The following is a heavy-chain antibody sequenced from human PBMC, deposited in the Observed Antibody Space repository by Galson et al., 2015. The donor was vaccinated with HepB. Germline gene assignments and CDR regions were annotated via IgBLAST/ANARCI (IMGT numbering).Heavy chain of an antibody. J-gene: IGHJ4*02. CDR1: GYSFSNYG. V-gene: IGHV1-18*01. CDR2: ISPYNGKT. Sequence: SVKVSCKAFGYSFSNYGISWVRQAPGQGLEWMERISPYNGKTDYAQNFQGRVTMTTDTSTTTAYMELRSLRSDDTAVYYCARFIQQLCDYWGQGTLVTVSS. CDR3: ARFIQQLCDY. D-gene: IGHD6-13*01.